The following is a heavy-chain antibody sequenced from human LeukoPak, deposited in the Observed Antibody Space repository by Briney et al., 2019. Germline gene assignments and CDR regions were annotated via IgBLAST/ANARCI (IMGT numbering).Heavy chain of an antibody. CDR3: ARLTMVRGVIGY. CDR1: GYTFTSYA. CDR2: INAGNGNT. J-gene: IGHJ4*02. V-gene: IGHV1-3*01. D-gene: IGHD3-10*01. Sequence: ASVKVSCKASGYTFTSYAMHWVRQAPGQRLEWMGWINAGNGNTKYSQKFQGRVTTTRDTSASTAYMELSSLRSEDTAVYYCARLTMVRGVIGYWGQGTLVTVSS.